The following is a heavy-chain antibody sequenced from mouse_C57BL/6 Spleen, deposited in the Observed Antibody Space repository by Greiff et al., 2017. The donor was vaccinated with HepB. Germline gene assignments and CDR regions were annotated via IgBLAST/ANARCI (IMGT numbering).Heavy chain of an antibody. CDR1: GFTFSSYG. J-gene: IGHJ1*03. Sequence: EVKVVESGGELVKPGGSLKLSCAASGFTFSSYGMSWVRQTPDKRLEWVATISSGGSYTYYPDSVKGRFTISRDNAKNTLYLQMSSLKSEDTAMYYCARHEWLRQWDFDVWGTGTTVTVSS. CDR2: ISSGGSYT. CDR3: ARHEWLRQWDFDV. V-gene: IGHV5-6*01. D-gene: IGHD1-2*01.